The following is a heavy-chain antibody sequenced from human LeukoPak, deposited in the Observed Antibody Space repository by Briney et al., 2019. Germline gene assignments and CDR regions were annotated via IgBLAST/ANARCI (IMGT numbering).Heavy chain of an antibody. CDR3: ARDMDNYYYGMDV. J-gene: IGHJ6*02. CDR2: IIPILGIA. D-gene: IGHD2-2*03. CDR1: GGTFSSYA. Sequence: SVKVSCKASGGTFSSYAIGWVRQAPGQGLEWMGRIIPILGIANYAQKFQGRVTITADKSTSTAYMELSSLRSEDTAVYYCARDMDNYYYGMDVWGQGTTVTVSS. V-gene: IGHV1-69*04.